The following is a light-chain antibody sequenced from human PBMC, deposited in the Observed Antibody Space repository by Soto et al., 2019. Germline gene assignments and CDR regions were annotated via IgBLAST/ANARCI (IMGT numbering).Light chain of an antibody. CDR1: QSVSSSY. J-gene: IGKJ5*01. V-gene: IGKV3-20*01. CDR2: GAS. CDR3: QQYGSSIT. Sequence: EVVLTQSPGTLSLSPGERAPLSCRASQSVSSSYLAWYQQKPGQAPRLLICGASSRATGIPDRFSGSGSGTDFTLTINRLEPEDFAVYYCQQYGSSITFGQGTRLEIK.